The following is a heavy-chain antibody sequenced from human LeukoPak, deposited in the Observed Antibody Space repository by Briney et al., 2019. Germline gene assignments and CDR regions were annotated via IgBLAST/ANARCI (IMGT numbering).Heavy chain of an antibody. V-gene: IGHV3-23*01. CDR3: AKDPPGSGYYFDP. D-gene: IGHD5-12*01. CDR2: ISGGGGST. J-gene: IGHJ5*02. Sequence: GGSLRLSCAASGFTFTSYSMNWVRQAPGKGLEWVSTISGGGGSTYYADSVKGRFTISRDNSKNTLYLQMNSLRADDTAVYYCAKDPPGSGYYFDPWGQGTLVIVSS. CDR1: GFTFTSYS.